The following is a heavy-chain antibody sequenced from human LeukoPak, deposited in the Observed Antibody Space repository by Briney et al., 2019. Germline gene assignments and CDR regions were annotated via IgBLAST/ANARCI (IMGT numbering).Heavy chain of an antibody. J-gene: IGHJ3*02. Sequence: GGSLRLSCAASGFTFSSYWMHWVRQAPGKGLVWVSRINTDGSSTSYADSVKGRFTISRDNAKNTLYLQMNSLRAEDTAVYYCARVQDLGSNAFDIWGQGTMVTVSS. D-gene: IGHD2-15*01. V-gene: IGHV3-74*01. CDR1: GFTFSSYW. CDR3: ARVQDLGSNAFDI. CDR2: INTDGSST.